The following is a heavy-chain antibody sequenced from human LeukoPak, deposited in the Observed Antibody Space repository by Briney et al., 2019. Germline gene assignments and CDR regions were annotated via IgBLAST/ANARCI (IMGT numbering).Heavy chain of an antibody. V-gene: IGHV3-21*01. CDR3: ARRRTTVTTDNWFDP. CDR2: ISSSSSYI. CDR1: GFTFSSYS. D-gene: IGHD4-17*01. J-gene: IGHJ5*02. Sequence: PGGSLRLSCAASGFTFSSYSMNWVRQAPGKGLEWVSSISSSSSYIYYADSVKGRFTISRDNAKNSLYLQMNSLRAEDTAVYYCARRRTTVTTDNWFDPWGQGTLVTVSS.